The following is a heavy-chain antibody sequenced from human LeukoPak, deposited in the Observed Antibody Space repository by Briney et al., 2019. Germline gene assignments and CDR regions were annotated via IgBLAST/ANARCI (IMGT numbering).Heavy chain of an antibody. V-gene: IGHV4-39*01. CDR3: ARHVLELRRGSSFDY. J-gene: IGHJ4*02. CDR2: IYYSGST. D-gene: IGHD1-7*01. Sequence: SETLSLTCTVSGGSISSSSYYWGWIRQPPGKGLEWIGSIYYSGSTYYNPSLKSRVTISVDTSKNQFSLKLSSVTAADTAVYYCARHVLELRRGSSFDYWGQGTLVTVSS. CDR1: GGSISSSSYY.